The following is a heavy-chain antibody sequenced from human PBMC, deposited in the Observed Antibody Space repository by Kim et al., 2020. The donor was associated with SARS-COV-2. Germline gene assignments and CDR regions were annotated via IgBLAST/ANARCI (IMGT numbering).Heavy chain of an antibody. D-gene: IGHD5-18*01. CDR3: ARAAIGGYSYGYHYYYMDV. CDR2: IIPIFGTA. CDR1: GGTFSSYA. J-gene: IGHJ6*03. Sequence: SGKVSCKASGGTFSSYAISWVRQAPGQGLEWMGGIIPIFGTANYAQKFQGRVTITADESTSTAYMEMSSLRSEDTAVYYCARAAIGGYSYGYHYYYMDVWGKGTTVTVSS. V-gene: IGHV1-69*13.